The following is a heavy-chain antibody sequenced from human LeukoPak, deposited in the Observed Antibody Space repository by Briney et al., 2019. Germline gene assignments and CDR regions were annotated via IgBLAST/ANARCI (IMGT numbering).Heavy chain of an antibody. Sequence: GVSLRLSCAASGFTFSSYDMHWVPQATGKGLEWVSAIGTAGDTYYPGSVKGRFTISRENAKNSLYLQMNSLRAGDTAVYYCARSKWPDAFDIWGQGTMVTVSS. V-gene: IGHV3-13*04. D-gene: IGHD5-12*01. J-gene: IGHJ3*02. CDR1: GFTFSSYD. CDR3: ARSKWPDAFDI. CDR2: IGTAGDT.